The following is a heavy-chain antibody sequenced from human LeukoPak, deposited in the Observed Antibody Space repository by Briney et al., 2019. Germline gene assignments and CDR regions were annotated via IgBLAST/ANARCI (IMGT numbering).Heavy chain of an antibody. J-gene: IGHJ4*02. Sequence: GGSLRLSCAASGFTFSDYYMSWIRQAPGKGLEWVSYISSSRSTIYYADSVKGRFTISRDNAKNSLYLQMNSLRAEDTAVYYCARDFIGYCSGGSCYGGPIDYWGQGTLVTVSS. CDR2: ISSSRSTI. CDR1: GFTFSDYY. D-gene: IGHD2-15*01. CDR3: ARDFIGYCSGGSCYGGPIDY. V-gene: IGHV3-11*01.